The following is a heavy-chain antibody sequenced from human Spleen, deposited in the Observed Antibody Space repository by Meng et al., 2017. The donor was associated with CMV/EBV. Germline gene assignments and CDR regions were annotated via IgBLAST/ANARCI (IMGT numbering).Heavy chain of an antibody. J-gene: IGHJ4*02. V-gene: IGHV3-23*03. Sequence: GESLKISCAASGFTFDSYAMSWVRQAPGKGLEWVSVIYSGGSSTYYADSVKGRFTISRDNSKNTLYLQMNSLRAEDTAVYYCARDLVPGAPWDWGQGTLVTVSS. D-gene: IGHD2-2*01. CDR1: GFTFDSYA. CDR3: ARDLVPGAPWD. CDR2: IYSGGSST.